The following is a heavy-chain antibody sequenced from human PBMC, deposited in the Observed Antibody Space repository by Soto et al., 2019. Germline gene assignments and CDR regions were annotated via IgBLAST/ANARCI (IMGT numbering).Heavy chain of an antibody. CDR3: AAGNYDILTGYYLPYYYYGMDV. J-gene: IGHJ6*02. D-gene: IGHD3-9*01. CDR1: GFTFTSSA. V-gene: IGHV1-58*02. Sequence: ASVKVSCKASGFTFTSSAMQWVRQARGQRLEWIGWIVVGSGNTNYAQKFQERVTITRDMSTSTAYMELSSLRSEDTAVYYCAAGNYDILTGYYLPYYYYGMDVWGQGTTVTSP. CDR2: IVVGSGNT.